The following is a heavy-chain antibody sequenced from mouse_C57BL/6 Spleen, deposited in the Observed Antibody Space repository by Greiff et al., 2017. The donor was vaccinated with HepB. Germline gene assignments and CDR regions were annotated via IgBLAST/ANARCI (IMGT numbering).Heavy chain of an antibody. CDR2: IDPEDGDT. Sequence: EVQLQQSGAELVRPGASVKLSCTASGFNIKDYYMHWVKQRPEQGLEWIGRIDPEDGDTEYAPKFQGKATMTADTSSNTAYLQLSSLTSEDTAVYYCTAPYYGSRREDYFDYGGQGTTLTVSS. D-gene: IGHD1-1*01. CDR3: TAPYYGSRREDYFDY. V-gene: IGHV14-1*01. J-gene: IGHJ2*01. CDR1: GFNIKDYY.